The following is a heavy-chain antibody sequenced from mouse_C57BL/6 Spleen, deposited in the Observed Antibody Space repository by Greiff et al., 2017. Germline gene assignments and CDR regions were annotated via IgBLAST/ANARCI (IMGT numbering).Heavy chain of an antibody. D-gene: IGHD2-2*01. CDR3: ARAYGYRGFAY. CDR1: GYTFTDYN. V-gene: IGHV1-22*01. CDR2: INPNNGGT. J-gene: IGHJ3*01. Sequence: VQLQQSGPELVKPGASVKMSCKASGYTFTDYNMHWVKQSHGKSLEWIGYINPNNGGTSYNQKFKGKATLTVDKSSSTAYMELRSLTSEDTAVYYCARAYGYRGFAYWGQGTLVTVSA.